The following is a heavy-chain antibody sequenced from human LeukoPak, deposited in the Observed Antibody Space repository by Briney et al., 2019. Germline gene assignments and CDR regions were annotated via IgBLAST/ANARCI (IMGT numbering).Heavy chain of an antibody. J-gene: IGHJ4*02. V-gene: IGHV1-69*06. CDR1: RGTFSSYA. CDR3: ARHCQECPDDY. D-gene: IGHD3-3*01. CDR2: IIPIFGTA. Sequence: SVEVSCKASRGTFSSYAISWVRQAPGQGLEWMGGIIPIFGTANYAQKFQGRVTITADKSASTAYMELSSLRSEDTAVYYCARHCQECPDDYWGQGTLVTVSS.